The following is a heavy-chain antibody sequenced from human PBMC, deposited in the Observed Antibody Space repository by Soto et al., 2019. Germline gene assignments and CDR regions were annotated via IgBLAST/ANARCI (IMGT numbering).Heavy chain of an antibody. CDR3: AREGGILQRTGGMDV. CDR2: IIPIFGTA. Sequence: SVKVSCKASGGTFSSYAISWVRQAPGQGLEWMGGIIPIFGTANYAQKFQGRVTITADESTSTAYMELSSLRSEDTAVYYCAREGGILQRTGGMDVWGQGTTVTVSS. D-gene: IGHD2-15*01. CDR1: GGTFSSYA. J-gene: IGHJ6*02. V-gene: IGHV1-69*13.